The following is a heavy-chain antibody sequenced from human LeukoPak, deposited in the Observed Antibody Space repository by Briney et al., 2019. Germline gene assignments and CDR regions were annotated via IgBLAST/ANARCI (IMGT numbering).Heavy chain of an antibody. Sequence: PGGVLRLSCAASGFTVITNDMTWVRQAPGKGLEWVSVLYSDGNTKYADSVQGRFTISRDNSKNTLYLEMNSLSPDDTAVYYCARGVEPLAANTLAYWGQGTLVTVSS. J-gene: IGHJ4*02. V-gene: IGHV3-53*01. D-gene: IGHD1-14*01. CDR1: GFTVITND. CDR3: ARGVEPLAANTLAY. CDR2: LYSDGNT.